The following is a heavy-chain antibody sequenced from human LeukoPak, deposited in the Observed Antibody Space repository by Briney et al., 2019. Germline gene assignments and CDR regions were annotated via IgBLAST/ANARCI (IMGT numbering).Heavy chain of an antibody. CDR2: IYYTGST. CDR1: GVSISSLY. J-gene: IGHJ4*02. Sequence: KSSETLSLTCSVSGVSISSLYWSWIRQPPGEGLEWIGYIYYTGSTNYNPSLKSRVTMFVDMSKNQFSLRLGSVTAADTAVYYCARHRAYSSSSPFDYWGQGTLVTVSS. V-gene: IGHV4-59*08. D-gene: IGHD6-6*01. CDR3: ARHRAYSSSSPFDY.